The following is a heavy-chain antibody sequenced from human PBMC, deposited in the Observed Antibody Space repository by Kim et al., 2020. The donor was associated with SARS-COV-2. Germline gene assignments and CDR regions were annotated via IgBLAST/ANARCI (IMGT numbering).Heavy chain of an antibody. V-gene: IGHV4-34*01. J-gene: IGHJ6*02. D-gene: IGHD3-3*01. CDR1: GGSFSGYY. CDR3: ARGSPLVNLEWLLWIYGMDV. Sequence: SETLSLTCAVYGGSFSGYYWSWIRQPPGKGLEWIGEINHSGSTNYNPSLKSRVTISVDTSKNQFSLKLSSVTAADTAVYYCARGSPLVNLEWLLWIYGMDVWGQGTTVTVSS. CDR2: INHSGST.